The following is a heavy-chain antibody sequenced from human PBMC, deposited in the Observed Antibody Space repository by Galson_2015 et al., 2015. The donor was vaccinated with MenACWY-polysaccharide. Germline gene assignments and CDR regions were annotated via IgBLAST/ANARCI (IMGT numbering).Heavy chain of an antibody. CDR3: ARVMRGTATTSLDY. D-gene: IGHD1-1*01. J-gene: IGHJ4*02. CDR2: VYYVGPT. CDR1: GNSVSTSYF. V-gene: IGHV4-38-2*02. Sequence: ETLSLTCSVSGNSVSTSYFWGWIRQPPGKGLEWIGSVYYVGPTYYNPSLKSRVTISVDASKNHFSLKLNFVTAADTAVYYCARVMRGTATTSLDYWGPGTLVTVSS.